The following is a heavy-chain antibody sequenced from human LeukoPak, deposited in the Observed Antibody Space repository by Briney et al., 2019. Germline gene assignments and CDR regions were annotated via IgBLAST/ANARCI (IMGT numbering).Heavy chain of an antibody. J-gene: IGHJ4*02. CDR2: ISNDGNNK. D-gene: IGHD3-10*01. V-gene: IGHV3-30*04. CDR1: GFSFNSYP. CDR3: ARPDDSESFYRANHY. Sequence: GGSLRLSCAASGFSFNSYPMHWVRQAPGKGLEWVAVISNDGNNKYYADSVKGRFTISRDNSNNTLSLQMNGLRVEDTAVYYCARPDDSESFYRANHYWGRGTLVTVS.